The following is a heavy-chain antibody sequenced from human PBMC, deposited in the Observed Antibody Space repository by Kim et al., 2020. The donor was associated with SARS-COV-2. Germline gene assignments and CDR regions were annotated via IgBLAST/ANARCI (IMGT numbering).Heavy chain of an antibody. CDR2: ISYDGSNK. Sequence: GGSLRLSCAASGFTFSSYGMHWVRQAPGKGLEWVAVISYDGSNKYYADSVKGRFTISRDNSKNTLYLQMNSLRAEDTAVYYCAKSSSTSAYYYYYGMDVWGQGTTVTVSS. CDR1: GFTFSSYG. CDR3: AKSSSTSAYYYYYGMDV. J-gene: IGHJ6*02. D-gene: IGHD2-2*01. V-gene: IGHV3-30*18.